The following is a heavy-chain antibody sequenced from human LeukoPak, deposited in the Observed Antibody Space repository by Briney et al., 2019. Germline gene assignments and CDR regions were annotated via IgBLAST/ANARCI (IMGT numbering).Heavy chain of an antibody. CDR1: GFTISNYG. V-gene: IGHV3-33*01. CDR2: IWYDGSQK. CDR3: ARYGSGKNFDY. D-gene: IGHD3-10*01. J-gene: IGHJ4*02. Sequence: GGSLRLSCAPSGFTISNYGIHWVRQAPGKGLEWVAVIWYDGSQKYYADSVKGRFTISRDNSKNTLFLQMNSLRAEDTAVYYCARYGSGKNFDYWGQGTLVTVSS.